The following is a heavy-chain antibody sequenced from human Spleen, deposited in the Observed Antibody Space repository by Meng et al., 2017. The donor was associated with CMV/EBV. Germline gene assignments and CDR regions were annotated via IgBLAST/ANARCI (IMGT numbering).Heavy chain of an antibody. CDR2: IYYSGST. CDR1: GDSISTYY. J-gene: IGHJ6*02. Sequence: SETLSLTCTVSGDSISTYYWSWIRQPPGKGLEWIGYIYYSGSTNYNPSLKSRVTVSLDTSKNQFSLKLDSVTAADTAVYYCARAGVDYYGSGSERRPWPSSMDVWGQGTTVTVSS. D-gene: IGHD3-10*01. CDR3: ARAGVDYYGSGSERRPWPSSMDV. V-gene: IGHV4-59*01.